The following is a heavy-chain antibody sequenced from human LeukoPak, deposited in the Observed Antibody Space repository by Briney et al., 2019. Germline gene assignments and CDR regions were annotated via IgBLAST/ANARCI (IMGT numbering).Heavy chain of an antibody. CDR3: AKEGWRETTFGY. D-gene: IGHD1-1*01. CDR2: ISWNSGSI. V-gene: IGHV3-9*01. Sequence: PGGSLRLSCAASGFTFDDYAMHWVRQAPGKGLEWVSGISWNSGSIGYADSVKGRFTISRDNAKNSLYLQMNSLRAEDTALYYCAKEGWRETTFGYWGQGTLVTVSS. CDR1: GFTFDDYA. J-gene: IGHJ4*02.